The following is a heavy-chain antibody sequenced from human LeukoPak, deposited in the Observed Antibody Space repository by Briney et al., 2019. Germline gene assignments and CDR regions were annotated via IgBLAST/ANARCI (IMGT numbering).Heavy chain of an antibody. Sequence: PSETLSLTCAVYGGSFSGYYWSWIRQPPGKGLEWIGEINHSGSTNYNPSLKSRVTISVDTSKNQFSLKLSSVTAADTAVYYCARGRPSSSWYWVQYYFDYWGQGTLVTVSS. D-gene: IGHD6-13*01. CDR2: INHSGST. CDR3: ARGRPSSSWYWVQYYFDY. CDR1: GGSFSGYY. J-gene: IGHJ4*02. V-gene: IGHV4-34*01.